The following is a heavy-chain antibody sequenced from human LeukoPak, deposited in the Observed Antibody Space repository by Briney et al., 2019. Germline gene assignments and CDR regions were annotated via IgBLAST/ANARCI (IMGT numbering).Heavy chain of an antibody. J-gene: IGHJ3*02. V-gene: IGHV4-61*02. CDR1: GGSISSGDNY. Sequence: SQTLSLTCTVSGGSISSGDNYWSWVRLPAGKGLEWIGRIHTNGRSNYNPSLKSRVTMSVDTSKSQFSLTLSSVTAADTAMYYCVRGLYDSSTYRAFHIWGQGTMVTVSS. D-gene: IGHD3-22*01. CDR3: VRGLYDSSTYRAFHI. CDR2: IHTNGRS.